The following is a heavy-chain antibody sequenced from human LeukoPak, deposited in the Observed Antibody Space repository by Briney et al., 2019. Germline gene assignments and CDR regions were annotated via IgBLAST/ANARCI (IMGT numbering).Heavy chain of an antibody. D-gene: IGHD6-6*01. V-gene: IGHV4-38-2*02. CDR2: IYHSGST. CDR1: GYSISSGYY. Sequence: SETLSLPCAVSGYSISSGYYWGWIRQPPGKGLEWIGSIYHSGSTYYNPSLKSRVTISVDTSKNQFSLKLSSVTAADTAVYYCARDPSEYSSSSITFDYWGQGTLVTVSS. J-gene: IGHJ4*02. CDR3: ARDPSEYSSSSITFDY.